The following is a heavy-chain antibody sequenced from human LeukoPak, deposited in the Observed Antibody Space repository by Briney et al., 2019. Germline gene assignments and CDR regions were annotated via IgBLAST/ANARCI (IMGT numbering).Heavy chain of an antibody. V-gene: IGHV3-48*01. CDR3: ARGASRDGSGY. D-gene: IGHD5-24*01. J-gene: IGHJ4*02. Sequence: PGGSLRLSCAASGFTFSNYNMNWVRQAPGKGLEWVSYISSSSNTIYYADSVKGRFTISRDNAKNSLYLQMNSLRAEDTAVYYCARGASRDGSGYWGQGTLVTVSS. CDR2: ISSSSNTI. CDR1: GFTFSNYN.